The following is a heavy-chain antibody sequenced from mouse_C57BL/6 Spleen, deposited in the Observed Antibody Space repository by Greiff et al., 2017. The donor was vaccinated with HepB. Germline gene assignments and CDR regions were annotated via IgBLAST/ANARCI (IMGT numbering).Heavy chain of an antibody. J-gene: IGHJ3*01. CDR1: GFNIKDYY. CDR2: IDPSDGET. Sequence: VQLQQSGAELVKPGASVKLSCTASGFNIKDYYMHWVKQRTEQGLEWIGRIDPSDGETKYAPKFQGKATITADTSSNTAYRQLSSLTSEDTAVYYFARDYSNLPWFAYWGQGTLVTVSA. D-gene: IGHD2-5*01. V-gene: IGHV14-2*01. CDR3: ARDYSNLPWFAY.